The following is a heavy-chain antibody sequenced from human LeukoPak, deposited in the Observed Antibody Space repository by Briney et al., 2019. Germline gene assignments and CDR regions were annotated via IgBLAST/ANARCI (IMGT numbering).Heavy chain of an antibody. V-gene: IGHV3-30-3*01. Sequence: LGGSLRLSCAPTGFTLSNYAIHWGRQAPRKGLGRVAFISDDGGRHHYADSVKGRFTISRDNSKNTLNLQMNSLTAEDTAVYYCVKDRTGTYTLDYWGQGTLVTVSS. CDR2: ISDDGGRH. CDR1: GFTLSNYA. CDR3: VKDRTGTYTLDY. D-gene: IGHD3-10*01. J-gene: IGHJ4*02.